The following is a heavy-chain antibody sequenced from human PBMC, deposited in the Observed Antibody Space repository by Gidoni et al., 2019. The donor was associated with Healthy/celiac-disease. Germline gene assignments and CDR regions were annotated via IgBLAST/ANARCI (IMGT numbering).Heavy chain of an antibody. CDR2: INPNSGGT. D-gene: IGHD2-15*01. CDR3: ARADTRSDYYYYGMDV. CDR1: GYTFTGYY. Sequence: QVQLVQSGAEVKKPGVSVKVSCTASGYTFTGYYMHWVRQAPGQGLEWMGWINPNSGGTNYAQKFQGWVTMTRDTSISTAYMELSRLRSDDTAVYYCARADTRSDYYYYGMDVWGQGTTVTVSS. J-gene: IGHJ6*02. V-gene: IGHV1-2*04.